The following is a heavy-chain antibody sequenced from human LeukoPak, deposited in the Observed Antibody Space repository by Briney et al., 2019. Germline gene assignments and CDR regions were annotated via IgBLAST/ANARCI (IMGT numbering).Heavy chain of an antibody. J-gene: IGHJ4*02. CDR2: IYPGDSDT. D-gene: IGHD6-13*01. CDR1: GYSFTSYW. Sequence: KHGESLKISCKGSGYSFTSYWIGWVRQMPGKGLEWMGIIYPGDSDTRYSPSFQGQVTISADKSISTAYLQWSSLKASDTAMYYCARTLRPDSSSWSQRGGVFDYWGQGTLDTVSS. V-gene: IGHV5-51*01. CDR3: ARTLRPDSSSWSQRGGVFDY.